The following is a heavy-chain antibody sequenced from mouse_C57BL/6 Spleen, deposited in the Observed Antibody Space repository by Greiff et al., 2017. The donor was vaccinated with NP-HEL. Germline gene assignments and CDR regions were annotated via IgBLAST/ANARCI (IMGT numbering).Heavy chain of an antibody. V-gene: IGHV1-53*01. J-gene: IGHJ2*01. CDR3: ARGEGSRTLDY. Sequence: VQLQQSGTELVKPGASVKLSCKASGYTFTSYWMHWVKQRPGQGLEWIGNINPSNGGTNYNEKFKSKATLTVDISSSTAYMQLSSLTSEDSAVYYCARGEGSRTLDYWGQGTTLTVSS. CDR1: GYTFTSYW. CDR2: INPSNGGT. D-gene: IGHD1-1*01.